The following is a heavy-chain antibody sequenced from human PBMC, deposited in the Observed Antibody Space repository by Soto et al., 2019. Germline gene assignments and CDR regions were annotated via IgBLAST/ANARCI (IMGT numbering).Heavy chain of an antibody. V-gene: IGHV6-1*01. J-gene: IGHJ6*02. CDR3: ARDQPYYDFWSGYYAPYYYYGMDV. CDR2: TYYRSKWHN. CDR1: GDSVSSNSAA. D-gene: IGHD3-3*01. Sequence: QVQLQQSGPGLVKPSQTLSLTCAISGDSVSSNSAAWNWIRQSPSRGLEWLGRTYYRSKWHNDYAVSVKSRITINPDTSKNQFSLQLNSVTPEDTAVYYCARDQPYYDFWSGYYAPYYYYGMDVWGQGTTVTVSS.